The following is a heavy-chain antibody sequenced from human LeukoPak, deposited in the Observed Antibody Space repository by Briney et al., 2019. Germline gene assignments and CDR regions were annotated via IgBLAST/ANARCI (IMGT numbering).Heavy chain of an antibody. Sequence: SETLSLTCAVYGGSFSGYYWSWIRQPPGKGLGWIGEINHSGSTNYNPSLKSRVTISVDTSKNQFSLKLSSVTAADTAVYYCARRTYDFWSGYYTPRSAFDIWGQGTMVTVSS. V-gene: IGHV4-34*01. D-gene: IGHD3-3*01. J-gene: IGHJ3*02. CDR2: INHSGST. CDR1: GGSFSGYY. CDR3: ARRTYDFWSGYYTPRSAFDI.